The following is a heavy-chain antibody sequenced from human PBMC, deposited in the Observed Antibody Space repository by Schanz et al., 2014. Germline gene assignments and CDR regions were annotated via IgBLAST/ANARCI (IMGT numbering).Heavy chain of an antibody. D-gene: IGHD3-3*01. J-gene: IGHJ3*01. Sequence: QVQLVESGGGVVQPGRSLRLSCAGSGFSFSDYGMHWVRQAPGRGLEWVAVISYHGSEKYYADSVKGRFTVSRDNFRNPVFLQMNSLAPGDTALYFCAKHMSIFCSHGLDAWGPGTMVTVSA. CDR1: GFSFSDYG. CDR2: ISYHGSEK. CDR3: AKHMSIFCSHGLDA. V-gene: IGHV3-30*18.